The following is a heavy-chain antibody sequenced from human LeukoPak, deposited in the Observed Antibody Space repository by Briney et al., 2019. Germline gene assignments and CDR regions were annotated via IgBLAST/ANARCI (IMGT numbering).Heavy chain of an antibody. CDR3: ARAVGGYDYTPSPYYFDY. CDR1: GDSVSSNSAA. CDR2: TYYRSKWYN. Sequence: SQTLSLTCAISGDSVSSNSAAWIWIRQSPSSGLEWLGRTYYRSKWYNDYAVSVKSRITINPDTSKNQFSLQLNSVTPEDTAVYYCARAVGGYDYTPSPYYFDYWGQGTLVTVSS. J-gene: IGHJ4*02. D-gene: IGHD5-12*01. V-gene: IGHV6-1*01.